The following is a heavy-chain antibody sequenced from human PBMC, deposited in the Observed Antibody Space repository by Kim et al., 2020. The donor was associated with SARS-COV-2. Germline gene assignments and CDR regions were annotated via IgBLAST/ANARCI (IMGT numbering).Heavy chain of an antibody. V-gene: IGHV3-30*02. J-gene: IGHJ6*02. Sequence: GRFTISRDNSKNTLYLQMNSLRAEDTAVYYCAKDLGDSSGYWSSYYGMDVWGQGTTVTVSS. D-gene: IGHD3-22*01. CDR3: AKDLGDSSGYWSSYYGMDV.